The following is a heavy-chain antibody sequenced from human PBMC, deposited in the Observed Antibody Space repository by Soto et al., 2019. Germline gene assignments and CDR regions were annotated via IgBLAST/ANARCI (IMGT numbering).Heavy chain of an antibody. J-gene: IGHJ4*02. CDR3: SRDVVVGAKALNY. Sequence: PGGSLRLSCAASGFTFGSYWMSWVRQAPGKGLEWLANIKEDGSEKHYVDSVKGRFTISRDNAKNSLYLQVNSLRVEDTAVYFCSRDVVVGAKALNYWGQGALVTVSS. CDR1: GFTFGSYW. CDR2: IKEDGSEK. D-gene: IGHD2-15*01. V-gene: IGHV3-7*01.